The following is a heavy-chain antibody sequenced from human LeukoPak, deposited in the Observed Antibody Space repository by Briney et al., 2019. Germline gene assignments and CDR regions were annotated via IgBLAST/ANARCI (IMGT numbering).Heavy chain of an antibody. D-gene: IGHD3-22*01. Sequence: GGSLRLSCTASGFTFGDYALSWFRQAPGKGLVWVSRISDGGSTTTYADSVKGRFTISRDNAKNTLYLQMNGLRAEDTAVYYCSRSAYYDGSGNYYDYWGQGTLVTVSS. J-gene: IGHJ4*02. CDR1: GFTFGDYA. V-gene: IGHV3-74*01. CDR3: SRSAYYDGSGNYYDY. CDR2: ISDGGSTT.